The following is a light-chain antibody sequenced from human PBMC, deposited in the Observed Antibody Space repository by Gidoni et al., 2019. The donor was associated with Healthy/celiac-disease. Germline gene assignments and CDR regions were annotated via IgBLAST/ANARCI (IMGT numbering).Light chain of an antibody. Sequence: EIVLTPSRDFQSMTPKEKVTITCRSSQSIGSSLHWYPEKQYQSPNLLVTSSSQSISGVPSRFSGSGAGTDFTCTINSLEAEDAATYYCHQSGSLPYTFGQGTKLEIK. V-gene: IGKV6-21*02. CDR1: QSIGSS. CDR3: HQSGSLPYT. J-gene: IGKJ2*01. CDR2: SSS.